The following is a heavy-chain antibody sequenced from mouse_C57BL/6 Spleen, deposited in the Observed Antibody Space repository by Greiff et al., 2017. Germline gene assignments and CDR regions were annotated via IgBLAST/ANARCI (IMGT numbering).Heavy chain of an antibody. Sequence: QVQLQQPGAELVRPGSSVKLSCKASGYTFTSYWMDWVKQRPGQGLEWIGNIYPSDSETHYNQKFKDKATLTVDKSSSTAYMQLSSLTSEDSAVYDCARSQPRLQSSAMAYWGQGTLVTVSA. CDR1: GYTFTSYW. D-gene: IGHD3-2*02. V-gene: IGHV1-61*01. CDR3: ARSQPRLQSSAMAY. CDR2: IYPSDSET. J-gene: IGHJ4*01.